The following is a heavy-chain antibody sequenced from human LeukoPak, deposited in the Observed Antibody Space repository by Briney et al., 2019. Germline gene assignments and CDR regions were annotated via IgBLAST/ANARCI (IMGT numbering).Heavy chain of an antibody. Sequence: PSETLSLTCTVSGGSISSYYWSWIRQPPGKGLGWIGYIYYSGSTNYNPSLKSRVTISVDTSKNQFSLKLSSVTAADTAVYYCARDLRLEYFDYWGQGTLVTVSS. CDR3: ARDLRLEYFDY. D-gene: IGHD3-16*01. CDR1: GGSISSYY. J-gene: IGHJ4*02. V-gene: IGHV4-59*12. CDR2: IYYSGST.